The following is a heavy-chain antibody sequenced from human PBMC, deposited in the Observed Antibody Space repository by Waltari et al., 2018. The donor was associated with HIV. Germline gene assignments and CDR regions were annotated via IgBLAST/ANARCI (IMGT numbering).Heavy chain of an antibody. CDR3: ARGVYYDILTGPIMGYFDY. CDR1: GGTFNNYA. J-gene: IGHJ4*02. Sequence: QVQLVQSGAEVKKPGSSVKVSCKASGGTFNNYAFIWVRQAPGQGLEWMGVMSLIFNTRNYARKFQGRVTITADESTSTAYMELSSLRSEDTAVYYCARGVYYDILTGPIMGYFDYWGQGTLVTVSS. D-gene: IGHD3-9*01. V-gene: IGHV1-69*01. CDR2: MSLIFNTR.